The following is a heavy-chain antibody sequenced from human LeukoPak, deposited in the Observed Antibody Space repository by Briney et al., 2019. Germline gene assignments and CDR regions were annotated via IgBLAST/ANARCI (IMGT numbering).Heavy chain of an antibody. CDR3: AREETRITMIVVDHGAFDI. Sequence: GGSLRLSCAASGFTVSSNYMSWVRQAPGKGLEWVAVISYDGSNKYYADSVKGRFTISRDNSKNTLYLQMNSLRAEDTAVYYCAREETRITMIVVDHGAFDIWGQGTMVTVSS. V-gene: IGHV3-30-3*01. CDR2: ISYDGSNK. CDR1: GFTVSSNY. D-gene: IGHD3-22*01. J-gene: IGHJ3*02.